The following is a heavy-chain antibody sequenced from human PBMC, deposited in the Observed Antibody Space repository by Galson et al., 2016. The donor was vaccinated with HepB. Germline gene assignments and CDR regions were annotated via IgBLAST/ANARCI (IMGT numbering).Heavy chain of an antibody. J-gene: IGHJ6*02. CDR3: AKDQVTSSGRATYGLDV. Sequence: SLRLSCAASGFTLRSYAMSWVRQAPGKGLQWVSTIGGGDGLTFYTDSARGRFTISRDFSKNTLYLHLDSLRAEDTAIYYCAKDQVTSSGRATYGLDVWGQGTTVTVSS. D-gene: IGHD5-12*01. V-gene: IGHV3-23*01. CDR1: GFTLRSYA. CDR2: IGGGDGLT.